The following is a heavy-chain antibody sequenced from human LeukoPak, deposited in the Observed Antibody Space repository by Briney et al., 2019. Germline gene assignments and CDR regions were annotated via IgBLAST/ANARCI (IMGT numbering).Heavy chain of an antibody. CDR1: GFTVSSNY. CDR2: IYSGGST. J-gene: IGHJ4*02. V-gene: IGHV3-53*04. D-gene: IGHD5-18*01. CDR3: ARGHRGYSADY. Sequence: GGSLRLSCAASGFTVSSNYMSWVRQAPGKGLEWVSVIYSGGSTYYADSVKGRFTISRHNFKNTLYLQMNSLRAEDTAVYYRARGHRGYSADYWGQGTLVTVSS.